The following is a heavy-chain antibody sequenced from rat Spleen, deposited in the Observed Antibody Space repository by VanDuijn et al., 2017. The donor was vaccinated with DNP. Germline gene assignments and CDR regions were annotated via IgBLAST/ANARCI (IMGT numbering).Heavy chain of an antibody. Sequence: EVQLVESGGGLVQPGRSLKLSCVASGFTFSDYYMAWVRQAPTKGLEWVATISYDGSDTYYRDSMKGRFTISRDNAKRTLYLKMERLRSEDTATYYCAGRPPPTRGPFDYWGQGVTVTVSA. J-gene: IGHJ2*01. V-gene: IGHV5-7*01. D-gene: IGHD1-4*01. CDR1: GFTFSDYY. CDR2: ISYDGSDT. CDR3: AGRPPPTRGPFDY.